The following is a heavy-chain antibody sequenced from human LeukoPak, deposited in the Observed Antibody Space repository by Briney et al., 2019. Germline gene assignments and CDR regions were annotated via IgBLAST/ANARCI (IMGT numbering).Heavy chain of an antibody. J-gene: IGHJ4*02. CDR1: GFTFSSYA. Sequence: GGSLRLSCAASGFTFSSYAMHWVRQAPGQGLEWVAFISDDGFKKYYGESVKGRFTISRDNSKNTLYLQMSSLRADDTALFYCAKPAYYSDSGSFPTQYYFDYWGQGTLVTVSS. V-gene: IGHV3-30*18. D-gene: IGHD3-10*01. CDR3: AKPAYYSDSGSFPTQYYFDY. CDR2: ISDDGFKK.